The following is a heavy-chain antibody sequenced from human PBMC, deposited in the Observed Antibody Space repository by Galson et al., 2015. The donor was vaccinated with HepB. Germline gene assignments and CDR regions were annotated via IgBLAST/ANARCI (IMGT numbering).Heavy chain of an antibody. CDR3: ARVPNIFSGRGPVDH. CDR1: GYMFFTYP. CDR2: INTSNKSP. J-gene: IGHJ4*02. Sequence: SVKVSCKASGYMFFTYPIIWVRQAPGQGVEWLGWINTSNKSPTYAHGFTGRFVFSLDMSVSTAYLQINSLQPYDSAVYYCARVPNIFSGRGPVDHWGQGTLVTVSS. V-gene: IGHV7-4-1*02. D-gene: IGHD3-9*01.